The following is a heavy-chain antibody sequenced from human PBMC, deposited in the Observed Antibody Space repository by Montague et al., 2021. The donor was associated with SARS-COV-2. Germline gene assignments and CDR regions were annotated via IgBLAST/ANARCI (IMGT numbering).Heavy chain of an antibody. CDR1: GGSISSDNW. D-gene: IGHD3-10*01. CDR2: IFHSGST. Sequence: SETLSLTCPVSGGSISSDNWWSWVRQSPGKGLEWIGEIFHSGSTNYNPSLKSRVTMSVDKSKNDFSLKLSPVTAADTAMYYCARRITMVRGVTKRNNWFDPWGRGILVTVSS. CDR3: ARRITMVRGVTKRNNWFDP. V-gene: IGHV4-4*02. J-gene: IGHJ5*02.